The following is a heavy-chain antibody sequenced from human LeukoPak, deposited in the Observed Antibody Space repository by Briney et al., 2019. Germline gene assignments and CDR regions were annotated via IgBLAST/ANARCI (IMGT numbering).Heavy chain of an antibody. V-gene: IGHV1-69*01. CDR1: GGTFSSYA. CDR2: IIPIFGTA. J-gene: IGHJ3*02. Sequence: SVNVSCKASGGTFSSYAISWVRQAPGQGLEWMGGIIPIFGTANYAQKFQGRVTITADESTSTAYMELSSLRSEDTAVYYCARGGWVITRRGAFDIWGQGTMVTVSS. CDR3: ARGGWVITRRGAFDI. D-gene: IGHD3-22*01.